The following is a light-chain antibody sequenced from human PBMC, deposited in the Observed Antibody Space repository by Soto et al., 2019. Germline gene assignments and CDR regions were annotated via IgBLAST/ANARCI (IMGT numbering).Light chain of an antibody. J-gene: IGKJ2*01. CDR1: QTISTY. CDR3: QQSLSIPYT. V-gene: IGKV1-39*01. Sequence: DIQMTQSPSSLSVSVGDRVTITCRASQTISTYLNWYQQKPGKAPKLLIYAASSLQSGVPSRFSGSGSGTDFTLTISSRQPEDFATYYCQQSLSIPYTFGQGTKLEIK. CDR2: AAS.